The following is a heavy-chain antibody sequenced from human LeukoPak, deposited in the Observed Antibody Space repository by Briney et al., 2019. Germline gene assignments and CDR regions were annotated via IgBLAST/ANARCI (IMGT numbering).Heavy chain of an antibody. V-gene: IGHV3-33*01. CDR1: GFTFSSYG. D-gene: IGHD5-18*01. CDR3: ARDRGYSYGPLDH. CDR2: IWYDGSNK. J-gene: IGHJ4*02. Sequence: GGSLRLSCAASGFTFSSYGMHWVRQAPGKGLEWVAVIWYDGSNKYYADSVKGRFTISRDNSKNTLYLQMNSLRAEDTAVYYCARDRGYSYGPLDHWGQGTLVTVSS.